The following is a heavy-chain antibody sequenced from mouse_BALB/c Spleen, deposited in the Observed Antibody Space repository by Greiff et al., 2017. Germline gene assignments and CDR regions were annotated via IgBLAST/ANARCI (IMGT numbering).Heavy chain of an antibody. J-gene: IGHJ3*01. Sequence: EVKLMESGGGLVKPGGSLKLSCAASGFTFSDYYMYWVRQTPEKRLEWVATISDGGSYTYYPDSVKGRFTISRDNAKNNLYLQMSSLKSEDTAMYYCARAAYYGPFAYWGQGTLVTVSA. V-gene: IGHV5-4*02. CDR2: ISDGGSYT. CDR1: GFTFSDYY. D-gene: IGHD2-10*01. CDR3: ARAAYYGPFAY.